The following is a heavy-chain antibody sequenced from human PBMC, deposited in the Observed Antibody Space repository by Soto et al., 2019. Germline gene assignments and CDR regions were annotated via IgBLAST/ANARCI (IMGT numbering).Heavy chain of an antibody. D-gene: IGHD6-19*01. CDR2: ISAYNGNT. Sequence: GASVKVSCKASGYTFTSYGISWVRQAPGQGLEWMGWISAYNGNTNYAQKLQGRVTMTTDTSTSPAYMELRSLRSDDTAVYYCARAYPVAYTRYYFDYWGQRTLVTVSS. CDR1: GYTFTSYG. CDR3: ARAYPVAYTRYYFDY. V-gene: IGHV1-18*01. J-gene: IGHJ4*02.